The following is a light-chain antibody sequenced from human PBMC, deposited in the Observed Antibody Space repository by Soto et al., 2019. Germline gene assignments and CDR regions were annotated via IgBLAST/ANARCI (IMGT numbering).Light chain of an antibody. Sequence: EIVMTQSPATLAVSPGETTRLSCRASQSINSDVAWYQQKLGQTPRLLIHGASTRATGIAARFSGSGSGTEFTLTISGLQSEDFATYYCQQYNYWPVTFVVGTKVEIK. CDR3: QQYNYWPVT. V-gene: IGKV3-15*01. CDR1: QSINSD. CDR2: GAS. J-gene: IGKJ4*01.